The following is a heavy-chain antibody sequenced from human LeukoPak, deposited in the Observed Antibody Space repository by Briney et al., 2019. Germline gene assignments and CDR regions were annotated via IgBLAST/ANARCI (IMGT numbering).Heavy chain of an antibody. Sequence: GGSLRLSCAASGFTFGNYAMSWVRQAPGKGLEWVAVISYDGSNKSYADSVKGRFTISRDNSKNMLYLQMNSLRAEDTAVYYCAKDRDSGSGYYTWGLFDAWGQGTLVTVSS. D-gene: IGHD3-10*01. V-gene: IGHV3-30-3*01. CDR3: AKDRDSGSGYYTWGLFDA. CDR2: ISYDGSNK. J-gene: IGHJ5*02. CDR1: GFTFGNYA.